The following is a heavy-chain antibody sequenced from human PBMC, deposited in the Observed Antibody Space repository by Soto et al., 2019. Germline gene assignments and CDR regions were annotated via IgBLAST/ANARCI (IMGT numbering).Heavy chain of an antibody. D-gene: IGHD2-15*01. V-gene: IGHV4-31*03. CDR3: ARQNCSGGRACWFDP. CDR2: IYYSGRT. Sequence: QVQLQESGPGLVKPSQTLSLTCTVSGGSISSGGYYWSWIRQHPGKGLEWIGYIYYSGRTYYNPSLKSRVTISVDTSKNQFSLKLSSVTAADTAVYYCARQNCSGGRACWFDPWGQGTLVTVSS. CDR1: GGSISSGGYY. J-gene: IGHJ5*02.